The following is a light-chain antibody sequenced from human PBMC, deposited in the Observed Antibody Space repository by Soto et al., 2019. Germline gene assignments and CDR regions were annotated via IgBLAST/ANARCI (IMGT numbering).Light chain of an antibody. CDR3: QQYQDWPPLT. CDR1: QSIGIK. V-gene: IGKV3-15*01. Sequence: IAMTQSPDTLSVSPGERATLSCRASQSIGIKLAWYQQKPGQAPRLLIHGASTRASGTPARFSGSGSGTEFTLTISDLQSEDFANYYCQQYQDWPPLTFGQGTRLEIK. J-gene: IGKJ5*01. CDR2: GAS.